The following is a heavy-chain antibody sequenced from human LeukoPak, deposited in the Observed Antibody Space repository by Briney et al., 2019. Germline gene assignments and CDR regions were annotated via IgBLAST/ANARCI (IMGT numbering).Heavy chain of an antibody. D-gene: IGHD4-17*01. Sequence: GASVKVSCKASGGTFSSYAISWVRQAPGQGLEWMGWISAYNGNTNYAQKLQGRVTMTTDTSTSTAYMELRSLRSDDTAVYYCARANYGDYLRKFDYWGQGTLVTVSS. J-gene: IGHJ4*02. CDR3: ARANYGDYLRKFDY. CDR2: ISAYNGNT. V-gene: IGHV1-18*01. CDR1: GGTFSSYA.